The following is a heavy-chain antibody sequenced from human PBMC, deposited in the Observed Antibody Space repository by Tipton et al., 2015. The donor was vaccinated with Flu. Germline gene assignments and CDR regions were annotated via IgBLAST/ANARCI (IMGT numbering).Heavy chain of an antibody. CDR1: GYTFTGSY. V-gene: IGHV1-2*06. J-gene: IGHJ5*02. CDR3: ARGDYGGQSVAPS. D-gene: IGHD4-23*01. CDR2: ISPNSGDT. Sequence: QLVQSGAEVKKPGASVKVSCKASGYTFTGSYMHWVRQAPGQGLEWMGRISPNSGDTNYAQKFLGRVTMTRDTSITTAYMELRRLRSDDPAVYYCARGDYGGQSVAPSWGQGTLVTVSS.